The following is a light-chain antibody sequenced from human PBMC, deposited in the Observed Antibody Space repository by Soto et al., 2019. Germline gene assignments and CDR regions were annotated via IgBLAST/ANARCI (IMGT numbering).Light chain of an antibody. Sequence: ELVMTQSPATLSVTPGGRTALAFRASQSVSSNLAWYQQKPGQAPRLLIYGASTRATGIPARFSGSGSGTDFTLTISRLEPEDFAVYYCQQYSSSRTFGQGTKVDI. J-gene: IGKJ1*01. CDR2: GAS. CDR3: QQYSSSRT. CDR1: QSVSSN. V-gene: IGKV3-15*01.